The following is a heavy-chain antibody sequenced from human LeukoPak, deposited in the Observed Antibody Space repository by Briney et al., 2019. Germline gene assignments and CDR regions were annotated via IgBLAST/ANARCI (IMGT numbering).Heavy chain of an antibody. J-gene: IGHJ4*02. V-gene: IGHV1-18*04. CDR1: GYTFTSYG. CDR2: XSTYNGNT. CDR3: ARAQYCSSTSCFLLGY. Sequence: ASVKVSRKASGYTFTSYGFSWVRQAPGQGLEWXXXXSTYNGNTIYAQKLQGRVTMTADTSTSTAYMELRSLRSDDTAVYYCARAQYCSSTSCFLLGYWGQGTLVTVSS. D-gene: IGHD2-2*01.